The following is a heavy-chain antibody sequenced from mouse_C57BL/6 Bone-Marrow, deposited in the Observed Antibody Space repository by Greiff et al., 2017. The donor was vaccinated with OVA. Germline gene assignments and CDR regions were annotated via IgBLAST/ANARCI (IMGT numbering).Heavy chain of an antibody. CDR2: ISSGSSTI. D-gene: IGHD4-1*01. CDR3: ARGELLYAMDY. Sequence: EVKVVESGGGLVKPGGSLKLSCAASGFTFSDYGMHWVRQAPEKGLEWVAYISSGSSTIYSADTVKGRFTISRDNAKNTLFLQMTMLRSEDTAMYYCARGELLYAMDYWGQGTSVTVSS. V-gene: IGHV5-17*01. CDR1: GFTFSDYG. J-gene: IGHJ4*01.